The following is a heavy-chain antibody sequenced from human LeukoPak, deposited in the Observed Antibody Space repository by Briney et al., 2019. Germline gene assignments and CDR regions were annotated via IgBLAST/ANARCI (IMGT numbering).Heavy chain of an antibody. CDR2: ISSSSSYI. D-gene: IGHD4-23*01. CDR3: AKDLRTVVTWGYWYFDL. Sequence: KPGGSLRLSCAASGFTFSSYSMNWVRQAPGKGLEWVSSISSSSSYIYYADSVKGRFTISRDNAKNSLYLQMTSLRAEDTALYYCAKDLRTVVTWGYWYFDLWGRGTLVTVSS. V-gene: IGHV3-21*04. J-gene: IGHJ2*01. CDR1: GFTFSSYS.